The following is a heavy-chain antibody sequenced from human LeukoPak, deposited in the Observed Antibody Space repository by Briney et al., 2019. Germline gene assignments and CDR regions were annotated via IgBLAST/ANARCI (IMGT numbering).Heavy chain of an antibody. J-gene: IGHJ4*02. CDR3: ARATHNTGSYVSDY. CDR2: IDPKSGGT. CDR1: VYTFTDYY. D-gene: IGHD1-26*01. Sequence: ASVTVSCKASVYTFTDYYMHWVRQAPGQGLEWMGWIDPKSGGTNYAQKFKGRVTMTRDTSISAGYMELSGLRSDDTAVYYCARATHNTGSYVSDYWGQGTLVTVSS. V-gene: IGHV1-2*02.